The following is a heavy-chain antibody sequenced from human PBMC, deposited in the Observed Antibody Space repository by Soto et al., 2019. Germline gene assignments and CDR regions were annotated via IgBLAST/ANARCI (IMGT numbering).Heavy chain of an antibody. Sequence: QVQLQESGPGLVKPSQTLSLTCSVSGGSISSGGYYWSWIRQHPGKGLEWIGCIYYSGSTSYNPSLKSRVTISIHTSKTQFSLKLNSVTAADTAVYYCARGGSSWGNRFDPWGLGTLVTVSS. V-gene: IGHV4-31*03. CDR2: IYYSGST. CDR3: ARGGSSWGNRFDP. CDR1: GGSISSGGYY. D-gene: IGHD6-13*01. J-gene: IGHJ5*02.